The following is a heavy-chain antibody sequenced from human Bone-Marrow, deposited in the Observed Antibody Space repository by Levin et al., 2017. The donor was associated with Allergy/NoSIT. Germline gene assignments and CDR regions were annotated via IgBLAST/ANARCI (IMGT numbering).Heavy chain of an antibody. V-gene: IGHV3-9*01. D-gene: IGHD6-19*01. Sequence: RPGGSLRLSCTASGFIFDDHAMHWVRQVPGKGLEWVSGISWNSGYIGYADSVKGRFTISRDNAKNSLSLQMNSLRAEDTAVYYCARDFIPVPGMRNYYYGLNVWGQGTTVTVPS. J-gene: IGHJ6*02. CDR1: GFIFDDHA. CDR3: ARDFIPVPGMRNYYYGLNV. CDR2: ISWNSGYI.